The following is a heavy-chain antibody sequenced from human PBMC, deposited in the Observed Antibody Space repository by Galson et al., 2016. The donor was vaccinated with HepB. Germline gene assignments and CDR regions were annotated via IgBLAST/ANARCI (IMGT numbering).Heavy chain of an antibody. CDR3: ASDPLGLESCSGGSCYSYYFDY. V-gene: IGHV3-30-3*01. D-gene: IGHD2-15*01. CDR2: ISYDGSDK. CDR1: GFTLSSYP. Sequence: SLRLSCASPGFTLSSYPIHWVRQAPGKGLEWVALISYDGSDKYYADSVKGRFTISRDYSKNTVYLQMNSLRTEDTAVYYCASDPLGLESCSGGSCYSYYFDYWGQGTLVTVSS. J-gene: IGHJ4*02.